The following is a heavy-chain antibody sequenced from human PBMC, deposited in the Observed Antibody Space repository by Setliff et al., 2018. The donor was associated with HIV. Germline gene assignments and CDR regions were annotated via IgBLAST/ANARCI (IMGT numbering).Heavy chain of an antibody. CDR2: ILADHGDT. D-gene: IGHD3-22*01. J-gene: IGHJ6*02. CDR1: VYTFTNFA. V-gene: IGHV1-3*01. Sequence: ASVNVSCKASVYTFTNFAIHWVRQAPGQRRAWMGWILADHGDTKYSQKFEGRATITRDTSPSTAYMELSSLRAEDTSVYYCARGDAIVIGSVYDMDVWGQGTPVTVSS. CDR3: ARGDAIVIGSVYDMDV.